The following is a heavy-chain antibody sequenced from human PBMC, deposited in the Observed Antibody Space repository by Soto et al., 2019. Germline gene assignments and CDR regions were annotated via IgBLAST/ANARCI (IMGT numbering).Heavy chain of an antibody. D-gene: IGHD4-17*01. V-gene: IGHV4-31*03. Sequence: QVQLQESGPGLVKPSQTLSLTCTVSGGSFSSGRYYWSWIRQHPGKGLEWIGYIYYSGSTYYNPSRESRVTISVDTSKNQFSLKLSSVTAADTAVYYCARESYYGASADWGQGTLVTVSS. CDR2: IYYSGST. J-gene: IGHJ4*02. CDR3: ARESYYGASAD. CDR1: GGSFSSGRYY.